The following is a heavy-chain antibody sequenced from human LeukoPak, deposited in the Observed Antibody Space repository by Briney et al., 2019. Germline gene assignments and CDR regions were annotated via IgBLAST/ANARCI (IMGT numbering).Heavy chain of an antibody. CDR2: ITWNSGTI. CDR3: AKDSLMTGFYVFDY. V-gene: IGHV3-9*01. Sequence: GRSLRLSCAASGFSFDDYAMHWVRQAPGKGLEWVASITWNSGTIVYVDSVKGRFTISRDNAKNSLYLQMNSLRAEDTALYYCAKDSLMTGFYVFDYWGQGTLVTVSS. CDR1: GFSFDDYA. J-gene: IGHJ4*02. D-gene: IGHD3-9*01.